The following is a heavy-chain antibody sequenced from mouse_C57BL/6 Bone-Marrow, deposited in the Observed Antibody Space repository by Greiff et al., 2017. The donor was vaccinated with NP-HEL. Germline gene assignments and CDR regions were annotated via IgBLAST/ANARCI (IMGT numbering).Heavy chain of an antibody. CDR3: AARLGPSMDY. J-gene: IGHJ4*01. V-gene: IGHV1-82*01. CDR1: GYAFSSSW. Sequence: QVQLKQSGPELVKPGASVKISCKASGYAFSSSWMNWVKQRPGKGLEWIGRIYPGDGDTNYNGKFKGKATLTADKSSSTAYMQLSSLTSEDSAVYFCAARLGPSMDYWGQGTSVTVSS. D-gene: IGHD4-1*01. CDR2: IYPGDGDT.